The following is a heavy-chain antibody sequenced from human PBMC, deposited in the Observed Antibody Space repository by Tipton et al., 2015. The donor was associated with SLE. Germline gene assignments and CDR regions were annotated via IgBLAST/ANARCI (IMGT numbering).Heavy chain of an antibody. V-gene: IGHV4-39*07. D-gene: IGHD3-10*01. CDR2: IYYSGST. CDR1: GGPLSSSSYY. Sequence: TLSLTCTVSGGPLSSSSYYWGWIRQPPGKGLEWIGSIYYSGSTHYNPSLKSRVTISVDTSKNQFSLKLSSVTAADTAVYYCARPDDSGSYAFDIWGQGTMVTVSS. J-gene: IGHJ3*02. CDR3: ARPDDSGSYAFDI.